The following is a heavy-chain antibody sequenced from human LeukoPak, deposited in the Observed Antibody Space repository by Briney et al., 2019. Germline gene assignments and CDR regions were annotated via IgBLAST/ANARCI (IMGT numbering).Heavy chain of an antibody. Sequence: GGSLRLSCAASGFTFSSYSMNWVRQAPGKGLEWVSYISSSSSSIYYADSVKGRFTISRDNAKNSLYLQMNSLRAEDTAVYYCARPHSGSYYETGKVFDPWGQGTLVTVSS. CDR3: ARPHSGSYYETGKVFDP. D-gene: IGHD1-26*01. V-gene: IGHV3-48*01. CDR2: ISSSSSSI. CDR1: GFTFSSYS. J-gene: IGHJ5*02.